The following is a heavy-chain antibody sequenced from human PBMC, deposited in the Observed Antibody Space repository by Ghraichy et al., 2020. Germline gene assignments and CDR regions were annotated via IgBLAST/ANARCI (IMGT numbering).Heavy chain of an antibody. CDR2: IYYSGST. J-gene: IGHJ3*02. Sequence: SETLSLTCTVSGGSISSYYWSWIRQPPGKGLEWIGYIYYSGSTNYNPSLKSRVTISVDTSKNQFSLKLSSVTAADTAVYYCARDGVGTRPERAAFDIWGQGTMVTVSS. CDR1: GGSISSYY. V-gene: IGHV4-59*01. D-gene: IGHD1-7*01. CDR3: ARDGVGTRPERAAFDI.